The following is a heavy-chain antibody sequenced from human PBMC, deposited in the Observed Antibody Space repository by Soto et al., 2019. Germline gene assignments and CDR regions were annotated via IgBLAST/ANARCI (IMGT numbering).Heavy chain of an antibody. D-gene: IGHD3-22*01. CDR1: GFPVSNFA. CDR3: AKGADSSGYP. J-gene: IGHJ5*02. V-gene: IGHV3-23*01. CDR2: LTSTDSAT. Sequence: PGGSLRLSCAVSGFPVSNFAMSWVRQAPGKGLEWVSGLTSTDSATYYADSVRGRFTISRDNSKNTLYLQMNSLRAEDTALYYCAKGADSSGYPWGQGTLVTVSS.